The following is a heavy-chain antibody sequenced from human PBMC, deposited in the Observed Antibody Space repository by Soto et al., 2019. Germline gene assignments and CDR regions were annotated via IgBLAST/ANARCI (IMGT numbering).Heavy chain of an antibody. D-gene: IGHD2-15*01. CDR1: GFKFNNYA. J-gene: IGHJ6*02. CDR3: ENYTPCMSGNCYPRDWGLDV. V-gene: IGHV3-23*01. CDR2: ISGSGGST. Sequence: PVGSLRLSCATSGFKFNNYAMSWVRQAPGKGLEWVSSISGSGGSTYYADSVKGRFTISRDSSRNTVFLQMNSLGAEDTAIYYCENYTPCMSGNCYPRDWGLDVWGQGTRVTVSS.